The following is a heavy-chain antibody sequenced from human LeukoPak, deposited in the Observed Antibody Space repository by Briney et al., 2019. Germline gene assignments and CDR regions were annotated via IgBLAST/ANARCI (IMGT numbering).Heavy chain of an antibody. D-gene: IGHD2-2*01. CDR1: GYTFTGYY. V-gene: IGHV1-2*02. CDR2: INSNSGGT. Sequence: GASVKVSCKASGYTFTGYYMHWVRQAPGQGLEWMGWINSNSGGTNYAQKFQGRVTMTRDTSISTAYMELSRLRSDDTAVYYCARDIVPAATDAFDIWGQGTMVTVSS. CDR3: ARDIVPAATDAFDI. J-gene: IGHJ3*02.